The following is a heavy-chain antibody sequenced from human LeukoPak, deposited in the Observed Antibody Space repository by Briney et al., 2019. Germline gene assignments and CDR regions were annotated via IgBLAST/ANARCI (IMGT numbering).Heavy chain of an antibody. J-gene: IGHJ6*03. CDR2: IIPIFGTA. Sequence: SVKVSCKASGGTFSSYAISWVRQAPGQGLEWMGGIIPIFGTANYAQKFQGRVTITTDESTSTAYMELSSLRSEDTAVYYCARSLGATYYYYYMDVWGKGTTVTVSS. D-gene: IGHD1-26*01. CDR1: GGTFSSYA. CDR3: ARSLGATYYYYYMDV. V-gene: IGHV1-69*05.